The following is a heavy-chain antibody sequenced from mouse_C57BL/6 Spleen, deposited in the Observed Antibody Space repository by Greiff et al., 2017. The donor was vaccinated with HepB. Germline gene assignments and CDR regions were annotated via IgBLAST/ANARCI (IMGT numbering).Heavy chain of an antibody. CDR1: GYTFTSYW. CDR3: ARSNLGGGVDY. V-gene: IGHV1-69*01. CDR2: IDPSDSYT. J-gene: IGHJ4*01. Sequence: QVQLQQPGAELVMPGASVKLSCKASGYTFTSYWMHWVKQRPGQGLEWIGEIDPSDSYTNYNQKFKGKSTLTVDKSSGTAYMQLSSLTSEDSAVYYCARSNLGGGVDYWGQGTSVTVSS.